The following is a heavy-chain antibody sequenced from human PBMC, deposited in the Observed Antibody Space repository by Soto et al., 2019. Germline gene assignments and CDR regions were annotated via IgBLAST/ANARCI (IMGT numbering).Heavy chain of an antibody. D-gene: IGHD2-2*01. CDR3: ARLVVTAANYGMDV. CDR1: GYSFTSYW. Sequence: PGESLKISGKGSGYSFTSYWISWVRQMPWKGLEWMGRIDPSDSYTNYSPSFQSHVTISADKSISTAYLQWSSLKASDTAMYYCARLVVTAANYGMDVWGQGRTVTVYS. J-gene: IGHJ6*02. CDR2: IDPSDSYT. V-gene: IGHV5-10-1*01.